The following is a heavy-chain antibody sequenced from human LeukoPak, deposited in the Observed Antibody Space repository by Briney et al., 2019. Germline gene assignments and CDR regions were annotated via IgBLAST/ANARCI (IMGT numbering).Heavy chain of an antibody. D-gene: IGHD3-10*01. CDR3: ATVAVIRGVTYFDY. Sequence: SETLSLTCGVSGGSVINTNWWTWVRQPPGKGLEWIGEVHLDGRTNYNPSLESRLTMSVDVSENQVSLKLTSVTAADTAVYYCATVAVIRGVTYFDYWGQGTLVTVSS. J-gene: IGHJ4*02. CDR1: GGSVINTNW. CDR2: VHLDGRT. V-gene: IGHV4-4*02.